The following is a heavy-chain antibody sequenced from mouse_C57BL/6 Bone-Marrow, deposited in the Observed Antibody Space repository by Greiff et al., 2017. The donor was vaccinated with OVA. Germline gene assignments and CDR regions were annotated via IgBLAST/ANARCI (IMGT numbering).Heavy chain of an antibody. Sequence: DVKLVESGGGLVQPGGSMKLSCAASGFTFSDAWMDWVRQSPEKGLEWVAEIRNKANNHATYYAVSVKGRFTISRDDSKSSVYLEMNSLGAEGTGIYYCTRRGKRRFDYWGQGTTLTVSS. CDR2: IRNKANNHAT. CDR3: TRRGKRRFDY. J-gene: IGHJ2*01. V-gene: IGHV6-6*01. CDR1: GFTFSDAW.